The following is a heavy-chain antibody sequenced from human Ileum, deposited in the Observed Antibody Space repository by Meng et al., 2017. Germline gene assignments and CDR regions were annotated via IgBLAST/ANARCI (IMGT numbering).Heavy chain of an antibody. J-gene: IGHJ4*02. CDR3: ARDLTGDYGGNC. D-gene: IGHD4-23*01. CDR2: IKQDGSEK. V-gene: IGHV3-7*01. Sequence: WGSLRLSCAASGFTFSSYWMSWVRQAPGKGLEWVADIKQDGSEKYYADSVKGRFTISRDTGKNSLYLQMNSLRAEDTAVYYCARDLTGDYGGNCWGQGTLVTVSS. CDR1: GFTFSSYW.